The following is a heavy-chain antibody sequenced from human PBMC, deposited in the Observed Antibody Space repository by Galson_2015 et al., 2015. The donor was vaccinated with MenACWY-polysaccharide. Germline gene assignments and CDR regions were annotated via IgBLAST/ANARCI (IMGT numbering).Heavy chain of an antibody. CDR2: IKQDGSEK. CDR1: GFTFSHHW. Sequence: SLRLSCAASGFTFSHHWMSWVRQAPGKGLEWVANIKQDGSEKYYVDSVKGRFTISRDNAKNSLYLQMNSLRTEDTAVYYCARRLVRGSFIRDFDSWGQGTLVTVSS. CDR3: ARRLVRGSFIRDFDS. V-gene: IGHV3-7*01. J-gene: IGHJ4*02. D-gene: IGHD3-10*01.